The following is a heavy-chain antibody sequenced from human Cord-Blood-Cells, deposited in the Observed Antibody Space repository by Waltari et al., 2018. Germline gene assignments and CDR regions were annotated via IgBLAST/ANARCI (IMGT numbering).Heavy chain of an antibody. CDR2: ISYDGSNK. V-gene: IGHV3-30*18. CDR3: AKDQATYYDFWSGYYDY. CDR1: GFTFSSYG. D-gene: IGHD3-3*01. Sequence: QVQLVESGGGVVQPGRSLRLSCAASGFTFSSYGMHWVRQAPGKGLEWVAVISYDGSNKDYADSVKGRFTISRDNSKNTLYLQMNSLRAEDTAVYYCAKDQATYYDFWSGYYDYWGQGTLVTVSS. J-gene: IGHJ4*02.